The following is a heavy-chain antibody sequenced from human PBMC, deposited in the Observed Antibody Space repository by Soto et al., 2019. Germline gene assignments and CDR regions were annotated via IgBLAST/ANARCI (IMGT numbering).Heavy chain of an antibody. CDR2: IIPILGTA. Sequence: GASVKVSCKASGGTFSSYAISWVRQAPGQGLEWMGGIIPILGTANYAQKFQGRVTITADESTSTAYMELSSLRSEDTAVYYCARSSSYDYVWGSYRLDYWGQGTLVTVSS. D-gene: IGHD3-16*02. J-gene: IGHJ4*02. CDR3: ARSSSYDYVWGSYRLDY. V-gene: IGHV1-69*13. CDR1: GGTFSSYA.